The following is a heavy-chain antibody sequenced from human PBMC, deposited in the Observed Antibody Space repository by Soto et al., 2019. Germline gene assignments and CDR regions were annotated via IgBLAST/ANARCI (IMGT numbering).Heavy chain of an antibody. J-gene: IGHJ5*02. CDR1: GGSFSGYY. CDR3: ARAGFKRYCSGGSCRNWFDP. V-gene: IGHV4-34*01. Sequence: PSETLSLTCAVYGGSFSGYYWSWIRQPPGKGLEWMGEINHSGSTNYNPSLKSRVTISVDTSKNQFSLKLSSVTAADTAVYYCARAGFKRYCSGGSCRNWFDPWGQGTLVTVSS. CDR2: INHSGST. D-gene: IGHD2-15*01.